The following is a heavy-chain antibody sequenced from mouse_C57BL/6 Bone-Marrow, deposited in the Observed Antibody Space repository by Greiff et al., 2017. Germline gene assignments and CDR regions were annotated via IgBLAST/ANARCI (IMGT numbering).Heavy chain of an antibody. CDR3: ARRIYDYDGY. D-gene: IGHD2-4*01. V-gene: IGHV1-61*01. CDR2: IYPSDSET. CDR1: GYTFTSYW. J-gene: IGHJ2*01. Sequence: VQLQQPGAELVRPGSSVKLSCKASGYTFTSYWMDWVKQRPGQGLEWIGNIYPSDSETHYNQKFKDKATLTVDKSSSTAYMQLSSLTSEDSAVYYCARRIYDYDGYWGQGTTLTVSS.